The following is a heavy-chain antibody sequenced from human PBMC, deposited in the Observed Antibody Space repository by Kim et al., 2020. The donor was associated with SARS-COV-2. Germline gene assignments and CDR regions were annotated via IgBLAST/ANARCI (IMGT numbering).Heavy chain of an antibody. Sequence: GGSLRLSCAASGFTFSSYGMHWVRQAPGKGLEWVAVIWYDGSNKYYADSVKGRFTISRDNSKNTLYLQMNSLRAEDTAVYYCAYGGNSGGFDYWGQGTLVTVSS. D-gene: IGHD4-17*01. CDR1: GFTFSSYG. CDR3: AYGGNSGGFDY. J-gene: IGHJ4*02. V-gene: IGHV3-33*01. CDR2: IWYDGSNK.